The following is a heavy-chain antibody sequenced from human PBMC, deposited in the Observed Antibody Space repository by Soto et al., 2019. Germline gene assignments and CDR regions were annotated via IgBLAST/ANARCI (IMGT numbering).Heavy chain of an antibody. CDR3: ARDRLRYCSSTSCRSFDY. Sequence: ASVKVSCKASGYTFTSYDINWVRQATGQGLEWMGWINANNGNTNYAQKLQGRVTMTTDTSTSTAYMELRSLRSDDTAVYYCARDRLRYCSSTSCRSFDYWGQGTLVTVSS. V-gene: IGHV1-18*01. CDR1: GYTFTSYD. CDR2: INANNGNT. J-gene: IGHJ4*02. D-gene: IGHD2-2*01.